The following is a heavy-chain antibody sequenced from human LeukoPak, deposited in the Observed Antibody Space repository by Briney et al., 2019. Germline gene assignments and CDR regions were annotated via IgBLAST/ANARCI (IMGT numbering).Heavy chain of an antibody. J-gene: IGHJ4*02. D-gene: IGHD1-26*01. V-gene: IGHV3-21*06. CDR3: ARGGGSLNF. CDR1: GFSFRTST. Sequence: GGSLRLSCAASGFSFRTSTMNWVRQAPGKGLELVSSITSRGAYMFHVDSVQGRFTISRDNANNSLFLRLSSLRAEDTAVYYCARGGGSLNFWGQGILVTVSP. CDR2: ITSRGAYM.